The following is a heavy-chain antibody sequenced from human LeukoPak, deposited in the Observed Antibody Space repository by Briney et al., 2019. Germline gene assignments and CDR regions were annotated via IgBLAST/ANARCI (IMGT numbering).Heavy chain of an antibody. D-gene: IGHD3-10*01. CDR2: IFHTGHT. CDR3: ARGFYGAGSHFDY. Sequence: PSETLSLTCAVAGGSISSGDFPWSWIRQPPGKGLEWIGYIFHTGHTSYNPSLKSRVTISVDMSKNQLSLRLTSVTTADTAVYYCARGFYGAGSHFDYWGQGTLVTVSS. V-gene: IGHV4-30-2*01. CDR1: GGSISSGDFP. J-gene: IGHJ4*02.